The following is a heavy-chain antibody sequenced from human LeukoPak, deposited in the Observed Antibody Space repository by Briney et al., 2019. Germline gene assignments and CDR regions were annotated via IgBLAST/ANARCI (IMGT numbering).Heavy chain of an antibody. J-gene: IGHJ2*01. CDR2: INCNSGDT. CDR1: GYTFTGYY. D-gene: IGHD3-3*01. CDR3: ARAFLLLEWPLEYFDP. V-gene: IGHV1-2*02. Sequence: ASVKVSCKASGYTFTGYYIHWVRQAPGQGLEWMGWINCNSGDTNYAPRFQGRVSMTRDTSINTAYMDMSMLRSDDTAVYYCARAFLLLEWPLEYFDPWGRGTLVTVSS.